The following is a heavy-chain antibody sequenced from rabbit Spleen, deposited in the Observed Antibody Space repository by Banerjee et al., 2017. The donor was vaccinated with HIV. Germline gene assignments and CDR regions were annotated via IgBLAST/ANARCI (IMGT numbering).Heavy chain of an antibody. CDR3: ARDTGTSFSTYGMDL. D-gene: IGHD8-1*01. V-gene: IGHV1S45*01. J-gene: IGHJ6*01. CDR1: GLDFSSSYW. Sequence: QEQLVEYGGDLVQPEGSLTLTCKASGLDFSSSYWICWVRQAPGKGLEWIACIYVGSGGGTKYASWAKGRFTISKTSSTTVTLQMTSLTAADTATYFCARDTGTSFSTYGMDLWGPGDPRHRL. CDR2: IYVGSGGGT.